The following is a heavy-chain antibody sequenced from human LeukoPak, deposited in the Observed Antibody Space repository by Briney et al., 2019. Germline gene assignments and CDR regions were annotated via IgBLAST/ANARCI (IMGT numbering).Heavy chain of an antibody. CDR3: ARGPPLSPDYDISTGYYNFDY. CDR2: INYSGST. CDR1: GGSFRSYY. D-gene: IGHD3-9*01. V-gene: IGHV4-34*01. Sequence: SETLSLTCAVYGGSFRSYYWSWIRQPPGKGLEWIGEINYSGSTKYNPSLESRVTISVDTSKNHFSLMLTSLTAADTAVYYCARGPPLSPDYDISTGYYNFDYWGQGTLVTVSS. J-gene: IGHJ4*02.